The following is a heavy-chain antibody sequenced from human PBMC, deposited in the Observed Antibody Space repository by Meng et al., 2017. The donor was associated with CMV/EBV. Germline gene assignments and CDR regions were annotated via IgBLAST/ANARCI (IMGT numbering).Heavy chain of an antibody. D-gene: IGHD2-15*01. V-gene: IGHV3-30*04. Sequence: GESLKISCAASGFTFSSYAMHWVRQAPGKGLEWVAVISYDRSNKYYADSVKGRFTISRDNSKNTLYLQMNSLRAEDTAVYYCARVLQVVVAATKGGMDVWGQGTTVTVSS. CDR1: GFTFSSYA. J-gene: IGHJ6*02. CDR3: ARVLQVVVAATKGGMDV. CDR2: ISYDRSNK.